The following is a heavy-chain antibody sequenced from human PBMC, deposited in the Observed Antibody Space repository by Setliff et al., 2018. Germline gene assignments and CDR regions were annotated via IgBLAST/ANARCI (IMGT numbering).Heavy chain of an antibody. CDR2: IYRTGNT. V-gene: IGHV4-38-2*01. J-gene: IGHJ5*02. CDR1: GYSISSGYY. Sequence: PSETLSLTCAVSGYSISSGYYWAWIRQPPEKGLEWIGSIYRTGNTHYNPSLKSRVTISLDTSKNQFSLKLTSVTAADTAVYYCARGDFWSGYYSNLNWFDPWGQGTLVTVSS. D-gene: IGHD3-3*01. CDR3: ARGDFWSGYYSNLNWFDP.